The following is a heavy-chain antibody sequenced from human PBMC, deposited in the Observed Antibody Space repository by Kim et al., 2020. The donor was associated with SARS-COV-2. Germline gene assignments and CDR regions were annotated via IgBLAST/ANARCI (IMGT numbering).Heavy chain of an antibody. V-gene: IGHV3-23*01. D-gene: IGHD2-21*01. CDR2: SGGST. J-gene: IGHJ4*02. CDR3: AKRVRDY. Sequence: SGGSTYYAHSLNGRFTNSRDNSNNTLYLQVNSLGVEDTAIYYCAKRVRDYWGQGTLVTVSS.